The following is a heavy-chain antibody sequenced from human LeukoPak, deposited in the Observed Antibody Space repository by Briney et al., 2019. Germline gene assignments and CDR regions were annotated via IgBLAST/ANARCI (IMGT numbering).Heavy chain of an antibody. CDR3: ARGGGSGSYYLVGWYFDL. Sequence: PSETLSLTCAVSGGSISSSNWWSWVRQPPGKGLEWIGEIYHSGSTNYNPSLKSRVTISVDKSKNQFSLELSSVTAADTAVYYCARGGGSGSYYLVGWYFDLWGRGTLVTVSS. D-gene: IGHD3-10*01. J-gene: IGHJ2*01. V-gene: IGHV4-4*02. CDR2: IYHSGST. CDR1: GGSISSSNW.